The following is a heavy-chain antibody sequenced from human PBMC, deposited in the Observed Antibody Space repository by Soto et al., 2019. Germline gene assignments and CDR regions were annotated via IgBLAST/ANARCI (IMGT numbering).Heavy chain of an antibody. CDR1: GFTFTSSA. J-gene: IGHJ4*02. CDR3: AADSSMVRGVTPSDY. D-gene: IGHD3-10*01. Sequence: QMQLVQSGPEVKKPGTSVKVSCKASGFTFTSSAVQWVRQARGQRLEWIGWIVVGSGNTNYAQKFQERVTITRDMSTSTAYMELSSLRSEDTAVYYCAADSSMVRGVTPSDYWGQGTLVTVSS. CDR2: IVVGSGNT. V-gene: IGHV1-58*01.